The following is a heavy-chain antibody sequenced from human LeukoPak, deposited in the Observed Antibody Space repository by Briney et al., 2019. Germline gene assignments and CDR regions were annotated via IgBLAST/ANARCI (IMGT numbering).Heavy chain of an antibody. J-gene: IGHJ4*02. CDR2: MSYDGSKS. CDR3: ARAYSGSWYAGY. D-gene: IGHD6-13*01. Sequence: GGSLRLSCAASGFTFSSYAMHWVRQAPGKGLEWVSLMSYDGSKSYYADSVKGRFTISRDNSKNMLFLQMSGLRDEDTAVYCCARAYSGSWYAGYWGQGTLVTVSS. V-gene: IGHV3-30*04. CDR1: GFTFSSYA.